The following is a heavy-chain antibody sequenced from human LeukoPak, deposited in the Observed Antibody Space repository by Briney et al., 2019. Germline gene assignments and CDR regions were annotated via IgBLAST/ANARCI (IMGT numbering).Heavy chain of an antibody. CDR3: AKDLTGTTMVRGVIITPYYYYYYMDV. CDR1: GYTFTSYY. CDR2: INPSGGST. J-gene: IGHJ6*03. Sequence: GASVKVSCKASGYTFTSYYMHWVRQAPGQGLEWMGIINPSGGSTSYAQKFQGRVTMTRDMSTSTVYMELSSLRSDDTAVYYCAKDLTGTTMVRGVIITPYYYYYYMDVWGKGTTVTISS. V-gene: IGHV1-46*01. D-gene: IGHD3-10*01.